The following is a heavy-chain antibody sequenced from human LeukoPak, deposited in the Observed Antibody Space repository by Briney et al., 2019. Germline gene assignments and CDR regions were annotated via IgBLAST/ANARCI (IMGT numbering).Heavy chain of an antibody. V-gene: IGHV3-33*01. J-gene: IGHJ6*03. CDR2: IWYDGSNK. CDR3: ARGNGPVVTYYSYYMDV. D-gene: IGHD4-23*01. Sequence: GGSLRLSCAASGFTFSSYGMHWVRQAPGKGLEWVAVIWYDGSNKYYADSVKGRFTISRDNSKNTLYLQMNSLRAEDTAVYYCARGNGPVVTYYSYYMDVWGKGTTVTVSS. CDR1: GFTFSSYG.